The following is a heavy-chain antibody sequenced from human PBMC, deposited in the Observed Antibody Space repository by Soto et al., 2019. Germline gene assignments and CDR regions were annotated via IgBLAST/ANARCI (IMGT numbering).Heavy chain of an antibody. J-gene: IGHJ4*02. CDR1: GGSISSGGYY. CDR3: ARGGIVVVPAAVDY. D-gene: IGHD2-2*01. Sequence: SETLSLTCTVSGGSISSGGYYWSWIRQHPGKGLEWIGYIYYSGSTYYNPSLKSRVTISVDTSKNQFSLKLSSVTAADTAVYYCARGGIVVVPAAVDYWGQGTLVTVSS. CDR2: IYYSGST. V-gene: IGHV4-31*03.